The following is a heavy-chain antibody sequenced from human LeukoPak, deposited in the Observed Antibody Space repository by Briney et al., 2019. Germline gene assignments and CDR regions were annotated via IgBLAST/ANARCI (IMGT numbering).Heavy chain of an antibody. CDR3: ARDRITMVRGVTPQYYYYGMDV. J-gene: IGHJ6*02. Sequence: SETLSLTGTVSGGSISSYYWGWIRQPPGKGLEWCGYSYYGGSTNYNPSLKRVVTISVDTSKNQFSLTLSPVTAADTAVYYCARDRITMVRGVTPQYYYYGMDVWGQGTTVTASS. D-gene: IGHD3-10*01. V-gene: IGHV4-59*01. CDR1: GGSISSYY. CDR2: SYYGGST.